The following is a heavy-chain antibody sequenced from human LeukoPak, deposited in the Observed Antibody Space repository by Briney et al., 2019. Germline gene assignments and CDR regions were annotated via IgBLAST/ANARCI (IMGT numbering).Heavy chain of an antibody. D-gene: IGHD5-24*01. V-gene: IGHV1-3*01. Sequence: GASVKVSCKASGYTFTSYAMHWVRQAPGQRLEWMGWINAGNGNTKYSQKFQGRVTITRDTSASTAYMELSSLRSEDTAVYYCARDYTDGYAFDIWGQGTVVTVSS. CDR3: ARDYTDGYAFDI. CDR1: GYTFTSYA. J-gene: IGHJ3*02. CDR2: INAGNGNT.